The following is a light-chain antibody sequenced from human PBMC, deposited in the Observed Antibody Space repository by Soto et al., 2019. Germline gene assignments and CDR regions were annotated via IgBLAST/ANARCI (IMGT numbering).Light chain of an antibody. CDR1: QSVSTN. CDR2: GAS. V-gene: IGKV3-15*01. Sequence: ETVLTQSPATLSVSPGARATLSCRASQSVSTNLAWYQQKPGQAPRLLIYGASTRATGIPARFSGSGSGTEFTLTISSLQSEDFAVYYCQHYDSWPLTFGGGTKVEIK. J-gene: IGKJ4*01. CDR3: QHYDSWPLT.